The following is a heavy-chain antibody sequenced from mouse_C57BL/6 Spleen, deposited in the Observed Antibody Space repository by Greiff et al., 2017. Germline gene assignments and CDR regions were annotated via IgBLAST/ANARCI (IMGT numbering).Heavy chain of an antibody. CDR3: ARESKTPFDY. Sequence: EVQLQQSGPGLVKPSQSLSLTCSVTGYSITSGYYWNWIRQFPGNKLEWMGYISYDGSNNYNPSLKNRISITRDTSKNQFFLKLNSVTTEDTATYYCARESKTPFDYWGQGTALTVSS. V-gene: IGHV3-6*01. D-gene: IGHD2-5*01. CDR2: ISYDGSN. J-gene: IGHJ2*01. CDR1: GYSITSGYY.